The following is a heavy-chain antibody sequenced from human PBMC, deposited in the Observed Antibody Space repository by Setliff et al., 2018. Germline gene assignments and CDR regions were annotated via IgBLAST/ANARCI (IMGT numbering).Heavy chain of an antibody. CDR2: IKQDGSEK. CDR3: ARDGGEY. J-gene: IGHJ4*02. Sequence: AGGSLRLSCAASGFTFSKAWMSWVRQAPGKGLEWVANIKQDGSEKYYVDSVKGRFTISRDNAKNSLYLQMNSLRAEDTAVYYCARDGGEYWGQGTLVTVSS. D-gene: IGHD3-16*01. V-gene: IGHV3-7*01. CDR1: GFTFSKAW.